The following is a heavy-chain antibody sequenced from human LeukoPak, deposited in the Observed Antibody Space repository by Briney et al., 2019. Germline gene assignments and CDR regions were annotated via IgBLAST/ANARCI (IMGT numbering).Heavy chain of an antibody. V-gene: IGHV4-39*07. Sequence: SETLSLTCTVSGGSISSSSYYWGWIRQPPGKGLEWIGSIYYSGSTYYNPSLKSRVTISVDTSKNQFSLKLSSVTAADTAVYYCARDPDRYRGSYYFDYWGQGTLVTVSS. CDR1: GGSISSSSYY. J-gene: IGHJ4*02. CDR3: ARDPDRYRGSYYFDY. CDR2: IYYSGST. D-gene: IGHD1-26*01.